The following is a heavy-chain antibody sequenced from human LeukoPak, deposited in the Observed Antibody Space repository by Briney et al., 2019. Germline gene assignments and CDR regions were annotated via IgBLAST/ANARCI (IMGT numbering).Heavy chain of an antibody. CDR1: GGSFSSYY. D-gene: IGHD6-13*01. CDR3: ARVAAAAGNNWFDP. Sequence: SETLSLTCAVYGGSFSSYYWSWIRQPPGKGLEWIGEINHTGSTNYNPSLKSRVTISVDTSKNQFSVKLNSVTAADTAVYYCARVAAAAGNNWFDPWGQGTLVTVSS. CDR2: INHTGST. V-gene: IGHV4-34*01. J-gene: IGHJ5*02.